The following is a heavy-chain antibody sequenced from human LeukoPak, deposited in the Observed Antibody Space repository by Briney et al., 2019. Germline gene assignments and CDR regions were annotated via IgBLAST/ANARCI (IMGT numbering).Heavy chain of an antibody. CDR1: GGSISTFY. CDR2: IYDSGST. Sequence: PSETLSLTCTVSGGSISTFYWSWIRQPPGKRLEWIGYIYDSGSTKYNPSLKSRVTISVDTSKSQFSLKLSSVTAADTAVYYCARLYSGNYFDYWGQGTLVTVSS. D-gene: IGHD1-26*01. V-gene: IGHV4-59*08. J-gene: IGHJ4*02. CDR3: ARLYSGNYFDY.